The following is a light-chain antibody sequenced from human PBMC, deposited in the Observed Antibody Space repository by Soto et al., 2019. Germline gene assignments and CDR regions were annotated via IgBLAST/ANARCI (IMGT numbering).Light chain of an antibody. Sequence: EVVMTQSPVTLSVSPGERATLSCRASQSVSDRLAWYQQKPGQPPRLLVHDAATRATGIPARFSGSGSATEFTLTISSLQSEGFAVYYCQQYIAWPTFGQGTKVEIK. CDR2: DAA. V-gene: IGKV3D-15*01. CDR3: QQYIAWPT. CDR1: QSVSDR. J-gene: IGKJ1*01.